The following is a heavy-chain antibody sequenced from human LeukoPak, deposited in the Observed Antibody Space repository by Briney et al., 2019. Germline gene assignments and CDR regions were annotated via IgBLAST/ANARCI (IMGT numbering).Heavy chain of an antibody. CDR3: ARDPWYIYYDSSGYSF. CDR2: IKQDGSEK. V-gene: IGHV3-7*01. D-gene: IGHD3-22*01. Sequence: PGGSLRLSCAASGFTFSSYWMSWVRQAPGKGLEWVANIKQDGSEKYYVDSVKGRFTISRDNAKNSLYLQMNSLRAEDTAVYYCARDPWYIYYDSSGYSFWGQGTLVTVSS. J-gene: IGHJ4*02. CDR1: GFTFSSYW.